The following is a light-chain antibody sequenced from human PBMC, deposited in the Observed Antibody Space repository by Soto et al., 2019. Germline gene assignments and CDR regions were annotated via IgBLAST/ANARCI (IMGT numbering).Light chain of an antibody. Sequence: QSALSQPPSASGSPGQSVTISCTGTSTDVGGSNYLSWYQQHPGKAPKLVIYEVNKRPSGVPDRFSGSKSGNTASLTVSGLQAEDEADYYCSSYAGSNNMIFGGGTKVTV. CDR2: EVN. CDR1: STDVGGSNY. CDR3: SSYAGSNNMI. J-gene: IGLJ2*01. V-gene: IGLV2-8*01.